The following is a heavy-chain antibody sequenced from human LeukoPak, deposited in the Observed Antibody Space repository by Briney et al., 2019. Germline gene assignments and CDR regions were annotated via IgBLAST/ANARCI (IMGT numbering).Heavy chain of an antibody. Sequence: SETLSLTCTVSGGSINRSSRYYWGWIRQPPGKGLQWIGSIFYSGSTYYNPSLKSRVTISVDTSNNQFSLKLTSVTAADTAVYYCPRHVPSTIFFNWFDPWGQGTLVTVSS. CDR1: GGSINRSSRYY. CDR2: IFYSGST. CDR3: PRHVPSTIFFNWFDP. D-gene: IGHD3-3*01. J-gene: IGHJ5*02. V-gene: IGHV4-39*01.